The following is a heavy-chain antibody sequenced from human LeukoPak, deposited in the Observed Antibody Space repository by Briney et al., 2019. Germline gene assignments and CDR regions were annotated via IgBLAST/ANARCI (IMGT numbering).Heavy chain of an antibody. CDR3: ARGRRVSWFDP. D-gene: IGHD2-21*01. CDR2: IYYSGST. CDR1: GGSISSYY. Sequence: TSETLSLTCTVSGGSISSYYWSWIRQPPGKRLEWIGYIYYSGSTNYNPSLKSRVTISVDTSKNQFSLKLSSVTAADTAVYYCARGRRVSWFDPWGQGTLVTVSS. V-gene: IGHV4-59*01. J-gene: IGHJ5*02.